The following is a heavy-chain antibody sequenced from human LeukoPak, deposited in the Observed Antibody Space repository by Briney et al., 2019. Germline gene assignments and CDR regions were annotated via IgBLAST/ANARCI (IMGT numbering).Heavy chain of an antibody. J-gene: IGHJ4*02. CDR3: ASHSGSLDYFDY. CDR1: GGSFSGYY. Sequence: SETLSLTCAVYGGSFSGYYWSWIRQHPGKGLEWIGEINHSGSTNYNPSLKSRVTISVDTSKNQFSLQLNSVTPEDTAMYYCASHSGSLDYFDYWGQGTLVTVSS. V-gene: IGHV4-34*01. D-gene: IGHD1-26*01. CDR2: INHSGST.